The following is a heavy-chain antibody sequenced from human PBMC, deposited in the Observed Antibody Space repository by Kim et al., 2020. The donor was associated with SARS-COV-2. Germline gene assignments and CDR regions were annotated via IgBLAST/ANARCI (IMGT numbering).Heavy chain of an antibody. CDR2: INHSGST. Sequence: SETLSLTCAVYGGSFSGYYWSWIRQPPGKGLEWIGEINHSGSTNYNPSLKSRVTISVDTSKNQFSLKLSSVTAADTAVYYCARGGVNDYSNVPVRAASGGDFDSWGQGTLVTVSS. V-gene: IGHV4-34*01. CDR3: ARGGVNDYSNVPVRAASGGDFDS. D-gene: IGHD4-4*01. CDR1: GGSFSGYY. J-gene: IGHJ4*02.